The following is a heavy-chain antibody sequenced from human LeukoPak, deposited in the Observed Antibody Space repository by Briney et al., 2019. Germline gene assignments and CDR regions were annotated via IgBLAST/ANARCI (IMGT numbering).Heavy chain of an antibody. V-gene: IGHV3-53*01. CDR3: ARDRDCSSTSCPSHALDY. Sequence: GGSLRLSCTASGFTLSNSDMNWVRQAPGKGLEWVSVIYSGGSTYYADSVKGRFTISRDNSKNTLYLQMNSLRAEDTAVYYCARDRDCSSTSCPSHALDYWGQGTLVTVSS. CDR2: IYSGGST. D-gene: IGHD2-2*01. CDR1: GFTLSNSD. J-gene: IGHJ4*02.